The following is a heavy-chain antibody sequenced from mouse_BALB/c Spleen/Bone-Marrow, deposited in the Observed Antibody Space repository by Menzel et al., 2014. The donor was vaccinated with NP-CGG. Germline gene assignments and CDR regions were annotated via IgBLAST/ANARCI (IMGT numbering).Heavy chain of an antibody. D-gene: IGHD2-3*01. CDR1: GNTFSSYW. V-gene: IGHV1-9*01. CDR3: ARRGGWLRFFDV. Sequence: ESGAELMKPGASVKISCKATGNTFSSYWIEWVKQRPGHGLEWIGEILPGSGSTNYNEKFKGKATFTADTSSKTAYMQLSSLTSEGSAVYYCARRGGWLRFFDVWGAGTTGPVSS. J-gene: IGHJ1*01. CDR2: ILPGSGST.